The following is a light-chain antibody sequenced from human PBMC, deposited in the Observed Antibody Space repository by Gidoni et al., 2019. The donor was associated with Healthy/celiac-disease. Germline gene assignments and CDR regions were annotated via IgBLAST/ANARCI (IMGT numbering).Light chain of an antibody. V-gene: IGLV1-47*01. CDR3: AAWDDGLSGPV. CDR1: SSNIGSNY. J-gene: IGLJ3*02. Sequence: QSVLTQPPPASGTPGPRVTISCSGSSSNIGSNYVYWYQQLPGTAPKLLIYRNNQRPSGVPDRFSGSKSGTSASLAIRGLRSEDEADYYCAAWDDGLSGPVFDGGTKLTVL. CDR2: RNN.